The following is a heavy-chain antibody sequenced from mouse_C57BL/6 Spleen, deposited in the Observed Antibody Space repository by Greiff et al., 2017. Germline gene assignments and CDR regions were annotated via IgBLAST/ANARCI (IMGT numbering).Heavy chain of an antibody. V-gene: IGHV5-17*01. CDR2: ISSGSSTI. CDR3: ARTTRGMDY. Sequence: EVKLMESGGGLVKPGGSLKLSCAASGFTFSDYGMHWVRQAPEKGLEWVAYISSGSSTIYYADTVKGRFTISRDNAKNTLFLQMTSLRYEDTAMYYCARTTRGMDYWGQGTSVTVSS. CDR1: GFTFSDYG. J-gene: IGHJ4*01. D-gene: IGHD3-1*01.